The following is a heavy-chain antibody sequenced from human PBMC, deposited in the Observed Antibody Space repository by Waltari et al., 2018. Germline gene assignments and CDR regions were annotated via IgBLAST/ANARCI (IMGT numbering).Heavy chain of an antibody. J-gene: IGHJ1*01. CDR2: IYYSGST. V-gene: IGHV4-31*03. CDR3: ASTNCGGDCYSSPEYFQH. CDR1: GGSISSGGYY. D-gene: IGHD2-21*01. Sequence: QVQLQESGPGLVKPSQTLSLTCTVSGGSISSGGYYWSWIRQHPGKGLEWIGYIYYSGSTYYNPSLKSRVTISVDMSKNQFSLKLSSVTAADTAVYYCASTNCGGDCYSSPEYFQHWGQGTLVTVSS.